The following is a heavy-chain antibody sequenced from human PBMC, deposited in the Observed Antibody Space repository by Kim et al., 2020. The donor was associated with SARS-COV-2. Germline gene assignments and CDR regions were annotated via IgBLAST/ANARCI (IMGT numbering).Heavy chain of an antibody. J-gene: IGHJ4*02. CDR3: ARLGMVSTAFDS. D-gene: IGHD2-21*01. V-gene: IGHV3-74*01. CDR1: GFSFSNYW. Sequence: GGSLRLSCAASGFSFSNYWMHWVRQAPVKGLVWVSRIKSDGSTTTYADSVKGRFTISRDNAKNTLFLHMNSLRAEDTAVYYCARLGMVSTAFDSWGQGTL. CDR2: IKSDGSTT.